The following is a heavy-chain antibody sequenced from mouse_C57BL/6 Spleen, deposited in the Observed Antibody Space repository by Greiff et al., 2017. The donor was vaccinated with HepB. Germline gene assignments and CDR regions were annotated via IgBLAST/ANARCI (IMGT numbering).Heavy chain of an antibody. D-gene: IGHD2-4*01. CDR1: GYAFSSSW. CDR2: IYPGDGDT. J-gene: IGHJ3*01. Sequence: QVQLQQSGPELVKPGASVKISCKASGYAFSSSWMNWVKQRPGKGLEWIGRIYPGDGDTNYNGKFKGKPTLTADKSSSTAYMQLSSLTSEDSAVYFCARFTDDYDEGAWFAYWGQGTLVTVSA. CDR3: ARFTDDYDEGAWFAY. V-gene: IGHV1-82*01.